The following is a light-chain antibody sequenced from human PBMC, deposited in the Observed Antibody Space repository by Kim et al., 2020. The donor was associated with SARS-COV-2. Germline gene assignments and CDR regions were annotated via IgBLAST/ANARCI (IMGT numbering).Light chain of an antibody. Sequence: SYELTQPPSVSVSPGQTARITCSGDALPKQYAYWYQQKPGQAPVLVIYKDSERPSGIPERFSCSSSGTTVTLTISGVQAEDEADYYCQSADSSGTVVFGGGTQLTVL. CDR1: ALPKQY. CDR3: QSADSSGTVV. CDR2: KDS. V-gene: IGLV3-25*03. J-gene: IGLJ2*01.